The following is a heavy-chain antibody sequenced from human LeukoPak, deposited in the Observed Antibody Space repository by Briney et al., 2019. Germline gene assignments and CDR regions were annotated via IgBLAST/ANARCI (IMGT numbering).Heavy chain of an antibody. CDR2: VYYSGST. CDR3: ARRRAEGGSNGHYNWFDP. CDR1: GGSTSSYY. D-gene: IGHD6-13*01. J-gene: IGHJ5*02. V-gene: IGHV4-59*01. Sequence: SETPSLTCTVSGGSTSSYYWTWIRQPPGKGLEWSGYVYYSGSTNYNPSLKSRVTISVDTSKNQFSLKLSSVTAADTAVYYCARRRAEGGSNGHYNWFDPWGQGILVTVSS.